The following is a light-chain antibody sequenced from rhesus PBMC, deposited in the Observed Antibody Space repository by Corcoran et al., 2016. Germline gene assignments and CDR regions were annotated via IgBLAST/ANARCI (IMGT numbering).Light chain of an antibody. CDR2: KAS. CDR3: QHGYGTPFT. J-gene: IGKJ3*01. V-gene: IGKV1-74*01. Sequence: DIQMTQSPSSLSASVGDRVTITCRARENVNNYLNWYQQKPGKTPNLLIYKASTLQSGVPSRFSGSGYGTDYTFTISSMQPEDVATYYCQHGYGTPFTFGPGTKLDI. CDR1: ENVNNY.